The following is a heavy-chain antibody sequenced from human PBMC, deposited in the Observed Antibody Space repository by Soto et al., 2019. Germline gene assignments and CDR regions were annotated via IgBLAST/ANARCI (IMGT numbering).Heavy chain of an antibody. CDR2: IYSGGST. CDR3: ARDRITMIGDAFDI. Sequence: EVQLVESGGGLIQPGGSLRLSCAASGFTVSSNYMSWVRQAPGKGLEWVSVIYSGGSTYYADSVKGRFTISRDNSKNTLYLQMNSLRAEDTAVYYCARDRITMIGDAFDIWGQGTMVTVSS. D-gene: IGHD3-22*01. J-gene: IGHJ3*02. CDR1: GFTVSSNY. V-gene: IGHV3-53*01.